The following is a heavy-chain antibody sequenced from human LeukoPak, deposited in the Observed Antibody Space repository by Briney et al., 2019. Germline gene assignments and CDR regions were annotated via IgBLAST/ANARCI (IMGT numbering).Heavy chain of an antibody. Sequence: GGSLRLSCAASGFTFSSYAMHWVRQAPGKGLEWVAVISYDGGNKYYADSVKGRFTISRDNSKNTLYLQMNSLRAEDTAVYYCARALIAAAGTGYFDYWGQGTLVTVSS. CDR3: ARALIAAAGTGYFDY. CDR2: ISYDGGNK. D-gene: IGHD6-13*01. CDR1: GFTFSSYA. J-gene: IGHJ4*02. V-gene: IGHV3-30*04.